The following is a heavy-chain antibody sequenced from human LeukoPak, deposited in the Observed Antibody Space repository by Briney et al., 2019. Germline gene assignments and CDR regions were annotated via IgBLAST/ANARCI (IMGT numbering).Heavy chain of an antibody. CDR3: ARSDYSTYFGY. J-gene: IGHJ4*02. V-gene: IGHV4-59*01. Sequence: SETLSLTCTVSGGSISSYYWSWIRQPPGKGLEWIGYIYYSGSTNYNPSLKSRVTISVDTSKNQFSLKLSSVTAADTAVYYCARSDYSTYFGYWGQGALVTVSS. CDR2: IYYSGST. CDR1: GGSISSYY. D-gene: IGHD2-15*01.